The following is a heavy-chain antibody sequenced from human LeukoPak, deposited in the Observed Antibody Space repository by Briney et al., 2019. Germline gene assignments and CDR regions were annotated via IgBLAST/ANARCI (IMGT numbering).Heavy chain of an antibody. D-gene: IGHD1-26*01. CDR2: ISGSGGST. CDR1: GFTFSSYA. Sequence: PGGPLRLSCAASGFTFSSYAMSWVRQAPGKGLEWVSAISGSGGSTYYADSVKGRFTISRDNSKNTLYLQMNSLRAEDTAVYYCAKSVGATTTGWFDPWGQGTLVTVSS. CDR3: AKSVGATTTGWFDP. J-gene: IGHJ5*02. V-gene: IGHV3-23*01.